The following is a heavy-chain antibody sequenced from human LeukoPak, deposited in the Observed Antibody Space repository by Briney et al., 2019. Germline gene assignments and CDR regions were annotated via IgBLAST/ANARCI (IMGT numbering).Heavy chain of an antibody. D-gene: IGHD1-14*01. J-gene: IGHJ3*02. CDR1: GGSISSYY. V-gene: IGHV4-59*01. CDR3: ARDKPPGDAFDI. CDR2: IYYSGST. Sequence: SETLSLTCTVSGGSISSYYWSWIRQPPGKGLEWIGYIYYSGSTNYNPSLKSRVTISLDTSKNQFSLKLSSVTAADTAVYYCARDKPPGDAFDIWGQGTMVTVSS.